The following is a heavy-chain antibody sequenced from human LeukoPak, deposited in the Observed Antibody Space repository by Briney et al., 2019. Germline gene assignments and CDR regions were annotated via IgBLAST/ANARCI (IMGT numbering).Heavy chain of an antibody. V-gene: IGHV4-59*12. Sequence: SETLSLTCTVSGGSISSYYWSWIRQPPGKGLEWIGYIYYSGSTNYNPSLQSRVTISVDTSKNQFSLKVSSVSAADTAVYYCARGNRPYGEHEAFDIWGHGTTVTVSP. CDR2: IYYSGST. CDR3: ARGNRPYGEHEAFDI. J-gene: IGHJ3*02. CDR1: GGSISSYY. D-gene: IGHD3-10*01.